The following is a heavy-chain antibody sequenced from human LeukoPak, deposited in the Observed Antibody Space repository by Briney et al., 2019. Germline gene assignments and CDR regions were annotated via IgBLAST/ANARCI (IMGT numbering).Heavy chain of an antibody. CDR1: GFTFSSYW. Sequence: GGSLRLSCAASGFTFSSYWMSWVRQAPGKGLEWVANIKEDGSDNNYVDSVKGRLTISRDNAKNSLYLQMNSLRAEDMAVYYCASDDSSGYHYWGQGTLVTVSS. V-gene: IGHV3-7*01. J-gene: IGHJ4*02. CDR2: IKEDGSDN. CDR3: ASDDSSGYHY. D-gene: IGHD3-9*01.